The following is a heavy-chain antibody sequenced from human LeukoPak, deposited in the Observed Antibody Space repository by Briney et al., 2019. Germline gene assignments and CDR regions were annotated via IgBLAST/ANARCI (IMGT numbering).Heavy chain of an antibody. D-gene: IGHD5-24*01. V-gene: IGHV4-39*01. Sequence: SETLSLTCTVSGGSINSHSYYWGWIRQPPGKGLEWIGSVYYGGTSYSNPSLKTRVGVFVDTSRDQFSLDLDFVTAADTALYYCVRHISTNTGYFDSCGQGTLVSVSS. CDR2: VYYGGTS. CDR1: GGSINSHSYY. CDR3: VRHISTNTGYFDS. J-gene: IGHJ4*02.